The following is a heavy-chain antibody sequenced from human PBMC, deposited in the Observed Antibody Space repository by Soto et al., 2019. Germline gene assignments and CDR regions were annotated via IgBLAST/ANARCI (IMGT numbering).Heavy chain of an antibody. D-gene: IGHD3-3*02. CDR3: ARSRLQGHF. J-gene: IGHJ4*02. V-gene: IGHV1-46*04. CDR1: GYIFIHYY. Sequence: QVQLVQSGAEVKKPGASVKVSCKASGYIFIHYYIHWVRQAPGQGLEWMAIIKPNGGSTNYAQKLQGRVTVTSDTATNTGSMELNSLGSDDTAVYFCARSRLQGHFWGQGTVVTVSS. CDR2: IKPNGGST.